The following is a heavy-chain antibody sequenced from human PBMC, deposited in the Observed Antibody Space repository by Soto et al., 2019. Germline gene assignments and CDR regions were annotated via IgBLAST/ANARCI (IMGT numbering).Heavy chain of an antibody. CDR3: ARDRGNSRSYYHGMDV. Sequence: ASVKVSCKASGYTFTSYGISWVRQAPGQGLEWMGWISAYNGNTNYAQKLQGRVTMTTDTSTSTAYMELRSLRSDDTAVYYCARDRGNSRSYYHGMDVWGQGTTVTVSS. V-gene: IGHV1-18*01. D-gene: IGHD6-13*01. J-gene: IGHJ6*02. CDR1: GYTFTSYG. CDR2: ISAYNGNT.